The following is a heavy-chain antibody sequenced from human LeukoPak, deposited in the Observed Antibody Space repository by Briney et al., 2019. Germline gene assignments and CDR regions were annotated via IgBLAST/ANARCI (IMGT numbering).Heavy chain of an antibody. Sequence: SETLSLTCTVSGGSISSGVYYWPWIRQPAGKGLEWIGQIYTSGTTNYNPSLKSRVTISLDTSKNQFSLKLSSVTAADTAFYYCVGRDFDYWGQGTLVTVSS. CDR2: IYTSGTT. CDR3: VGRDFDY. J-gene: IGHJ4*02. V-gene: IGHV4-61*09. D-gene: IGHD1-26*01. CDR1: GGSISSGVYY.